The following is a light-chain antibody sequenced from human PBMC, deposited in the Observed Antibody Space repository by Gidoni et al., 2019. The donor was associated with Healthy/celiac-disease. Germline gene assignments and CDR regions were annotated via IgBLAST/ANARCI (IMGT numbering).Light chain of an antibody. V-gene: IGKV3-15*01. Sequence: EIVMTQSPATLSVSPGERATLSCRASQSVIGTLAWYQQKPGQAPMLLIFGASTRATGIPARFSGSGSWPEFTLTISSLQSDDFAVSYCQQYNNWPPHTFGGGTKVEIK. J-gene: IGKJ4*01. CDR1: QSVIGT. CDR2: GAS. CDR3: QQYNNWPPHT.